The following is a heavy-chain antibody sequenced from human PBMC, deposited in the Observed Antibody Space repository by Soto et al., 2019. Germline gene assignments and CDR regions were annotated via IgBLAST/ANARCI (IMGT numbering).Heavy chain of an antibody. V-gene: IGHV4-31*03. D-gene: IGHD4-17*01. J-gene: IGHJ2*01. CDR1: GGSISSGGYY. Sequence: QVQLQESGPGLVKPSQTLSLTCTVSGGSISSGGYYWSWIRQHPGKGLEWIGYIYYSGSTYYIPSLKSRVTISVDTSKNQFSLKLSSVTAADTAVYYCARDVTVTDDWYFDLWGRGTLVTVSS. CDR2: IYYSGST. CDR3: ARDVTVTDDWYFDL.